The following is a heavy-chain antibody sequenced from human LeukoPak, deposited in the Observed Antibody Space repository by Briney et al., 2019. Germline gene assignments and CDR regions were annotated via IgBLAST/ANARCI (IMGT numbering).Heavy chain of an antibody. J-gene: IGHJ4*02. D-gene: IGHD3-10*01. CDR1: GYIFSNYD. V-gene: IGHV1-8*01. Sequence: ASVKVSCKASGYIFSNYDISWVRQAAGQGLEWMGWMNPNSGNTGYAQRFQGRVTMTRNTSISTAYMELSSLRSEDTAVYFCARAMVRGVNVVAYWGQGTLVTVSS. CDR3: ARAMVRGVNVVAY. CDR2: MNPNSGNT.